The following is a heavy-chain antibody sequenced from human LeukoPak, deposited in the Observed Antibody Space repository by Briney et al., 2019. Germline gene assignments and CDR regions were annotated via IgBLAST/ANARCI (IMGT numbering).Heavy chain of an antibody. V-gene: IGHV1-8*01. Sequence: ASVKVSCKASGYTFTSYDINWVRQATGQGLEWMGWMNPNSGNTGCAQKFQGRVTMTRNTSISTAYMELSSLRSEDTAVYYCASRYYYGMDVWGQGTTVTVSS. CDR3: ASRYYYGMDV. CDR1: GYTFTSYD. J-gene: IGHJ6*02. CDR2: MNPNSGNT.